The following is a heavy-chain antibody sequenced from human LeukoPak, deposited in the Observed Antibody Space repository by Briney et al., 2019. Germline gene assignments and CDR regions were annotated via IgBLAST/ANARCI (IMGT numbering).Heavy chain of an antibody. Sequence: ASVKVSCKASGYTFTSYGISWVRQAPGQGLDWMGWVSAYNGNTNYAQKLQGRVIMTTDTSTRTAYMELRSLRSDDTAVYYCARDHPRYYYGSGSYYNVPFLDSWGQGTLVTVSS. D-gene: IGHD3-10*01. J-gene: IGHJ4*02. CDR3: ARDHPRYYYGSGSYYNVPFLDS. V-gene: IGHV1-18*01. CDR2: VSAYNGNT. CDR1: GYTFTSYG.